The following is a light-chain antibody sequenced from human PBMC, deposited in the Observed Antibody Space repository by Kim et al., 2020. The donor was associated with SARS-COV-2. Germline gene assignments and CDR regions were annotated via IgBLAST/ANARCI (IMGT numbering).Light chain of an antibody. V-gene: IGLV2-8*01. CDR1: RSDVGAYNY. J-gene: IGLJ2*01. CDR2: EVD. CDR3: SSYAGSNNVL. Sequence: GQSVPISCTGTRSDVGAYNYVCWYQQHPDKAPKLMIYEVDKRPSGVPDRFSGSRSGNTASLTVSGLQAEDEADYYCSSYAGSNNVLFGGGTKLTVL.